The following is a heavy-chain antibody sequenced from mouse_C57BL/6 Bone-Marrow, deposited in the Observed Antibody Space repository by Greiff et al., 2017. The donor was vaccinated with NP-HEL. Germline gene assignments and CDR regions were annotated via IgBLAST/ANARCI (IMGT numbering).Heavy chain of an antibody. V-gene: IGHV14-4*01. CDR2: IDPENGDT. CDR3: TTFTTVGGGYYFDY. Sequence: VQLKQSGAELVRPGASVKLSCTASGFNIKDDYMHWVKQRPEQGLEWIGWIDPENGDTEYASKFQGKATITADTSSNTAYLQLSSLTSEDTAVYYCTTFTTVGGGYYFDYWGQGTTLTVSS. D-gene: IGHD1-1*01. J-gene: IGHJ2*01. CDR1: GFNIKDDY.